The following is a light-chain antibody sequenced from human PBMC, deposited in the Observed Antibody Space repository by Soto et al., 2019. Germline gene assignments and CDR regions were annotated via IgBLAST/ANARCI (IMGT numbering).Light chain of an antibody. CDR1: MRDVGAYNL. V-gene: IGLV2-14*01. Sequence: SVLTQPASVSGSPGQSITISCAGTMRDVGAYNLVSWYQQHPGRAPQLIIYEVRNRPSGISFRFSGSKSGNTAPLTISGLQAEDEADYYCSSYTSKSSLIFGGGTKLTVL. CDR3: SSYTSKSSLI. CDR2: EVR. J-gene: IGLJ2*01.